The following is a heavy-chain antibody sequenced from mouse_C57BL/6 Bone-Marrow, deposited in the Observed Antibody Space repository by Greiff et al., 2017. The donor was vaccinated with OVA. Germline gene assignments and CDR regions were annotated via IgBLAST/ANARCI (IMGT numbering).Heavy chain of an antibody. V-gene: IGHV1-82*01. Sequence: VQLHQSGPELVKPGASVKISCKASGYAFSSSWMNWVKQRPGKGLEWIGRIYPGDGDTNYNGKVKGSATQTADKSSSTAYMQLSSLTSEDSAVYFCARRFYYFDYWGQGTTLAVST. CDR1: GYAFSSSW. J-gene: IGHJ2*01. CDR2: IYPGDGDT. CDR3: ARRFYYFDY.